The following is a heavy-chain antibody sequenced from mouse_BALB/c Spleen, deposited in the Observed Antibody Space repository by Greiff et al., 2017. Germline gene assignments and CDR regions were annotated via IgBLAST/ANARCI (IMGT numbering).Heavy chain of an antibody. Sequence: VQLQQSGAELVKPGASVKLSCTASGFNIKDTYMHWVKQRPEQGLEWIGRIDPANGNTKYDPKFQGKATITADTSSNTAYLKLSSLTSEDTAVYYGARGGGNYPAWFAYWGQGTLVTVSA. CDR2: IDPANGNT. V-gene: IGHV14-3*02. J-gene: IGHJ3*01. D-gene: IGHD2-1*01. CDR3: ARGGGNYPAWFAY. CDR1: GFNIKDTY.